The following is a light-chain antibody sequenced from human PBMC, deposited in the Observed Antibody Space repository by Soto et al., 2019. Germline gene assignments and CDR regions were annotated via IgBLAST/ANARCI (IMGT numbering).Light chain of an antibody. V-gene: IGKV3-15*01. J-gene: IGKJ4*01. CDR1: QSISSN. Sequence: EVVMTQSPATLSVSPGERATLSCRASQSISSNLAWYQQKPGQAPRLLIYGASTRATGILARFSGSGSGTEFTLTISSLQSEDFAVYYCQQFSSYPLTFGGGTKVEIK. CDR2: GAS. CDR3: QQFSSYPLT.